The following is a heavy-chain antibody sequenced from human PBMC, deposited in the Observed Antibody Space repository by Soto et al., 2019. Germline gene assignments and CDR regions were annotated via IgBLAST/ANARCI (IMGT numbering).Heavy chain of an antibody. Sequence: GGSLRLSCAGSGFTFKNAWMNWVRQAPGKGLEWVGLIRSKTNGGTTDYAAPVKGRFTISRDDSKNTLYLQMNSLQTEDTAVYFCATDGGYCNNGVRYITHYWGHGSLVTVSS. D-gene: IGHD2-8*01. J-gene: IGHJ4*01. CDR3: ATDGGYCNNGVRYITHY. V-gene: IGHV3-15*07. CDR2: IRSKTNGGTT. CDR1: GFTFKNAW.